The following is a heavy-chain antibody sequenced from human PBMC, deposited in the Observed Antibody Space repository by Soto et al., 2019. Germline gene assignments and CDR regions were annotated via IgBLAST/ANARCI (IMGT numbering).Heavy chain of an antibody. CDR2: IIPIFGTA. CDR3: ARTGDCCLPDAFDI. CDR1: GGTFSSYA. J-gene: IGHJ3*02. V-gene: IGHV1-69*12. Sequence: QVQLVQSGAEVKKPGSSVKVSCKAAGGTFSSYAISWVRQAPGQGLEWMGGIIPIFGTANYAQKFQGRVTITADESTSTAYMELSSLRSEDTALYYCARTGDCCLPDAFDIWGQGTMVTVSS. D-gene: IGHD2-21*02.